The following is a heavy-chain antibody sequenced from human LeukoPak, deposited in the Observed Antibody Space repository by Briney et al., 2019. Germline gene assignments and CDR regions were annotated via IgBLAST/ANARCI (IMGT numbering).Heavy chain of an antibody. CDR1: GFTFSSYA. Sequence: PGGSLRLSCAASGFTFSSYAMSWVRQAPGKGLEWVSSISSSSSYIYYADSVKGRFTISRDNAKNSLYLQMNSLRAEDTAVYYCARASRDGYNTDYWGQGTLVTVSS. CDR2: ISSSSSYI. CDR3: ARASRDGYNTDY. V-gene: IGHV3-21*01. J-gene: IGHJ4*02. D-gene: IGHD5-24*01.